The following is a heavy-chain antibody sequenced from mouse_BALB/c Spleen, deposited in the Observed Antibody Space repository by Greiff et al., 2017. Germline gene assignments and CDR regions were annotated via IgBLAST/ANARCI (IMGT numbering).Heavy chain of an antibody. CDR2: IYPGDGDT. CDR3: ARCDYDGGDY. CDR1: GYAFSSSW. D-gene: IGHD2-4*01. J-gene: IGHJ2*01. V-gene: IGHV1-82*01. Sequence: VKLQESGPELVKPGASVKISCKASGYAFSSSWMNWVKQRPGQGLEWIGRIYPGDGDTNYNGKFKGKATLTADKSSSTAYMQLSSLTSVDSAVYFCARCDYDGGDYWGQGTTLTVSS.